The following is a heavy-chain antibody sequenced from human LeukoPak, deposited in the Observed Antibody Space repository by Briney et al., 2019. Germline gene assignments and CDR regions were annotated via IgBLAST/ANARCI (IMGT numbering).Heavy chain of an antibody. CDR2: IYSGGST. J-gene: IGHJ6*03. D-gene: IGHD3-3*01. Sequence: GGSLRLSCAASGFTVSSNYMSWVRQAPGKGLEWVSVIYSGGSTYYADSVKGRFTISRDNSKNTLYLQMNSLRAEDTAVYCCARVGYDFWSGYYPGYYYYMDVWGKGTTVTVSS. CDR1: GFTVSSNY. CDR3: ARVGYDFWSGYYPGYYYYMDV. V-gene: IGHV3-66*02.